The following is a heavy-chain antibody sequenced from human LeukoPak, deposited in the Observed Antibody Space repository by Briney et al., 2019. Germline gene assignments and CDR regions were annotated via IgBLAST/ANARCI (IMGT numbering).Heavy chain of an antibody. J-gene: IGHJ6*03. CDR1: GFTFSDYY. D-gene: IGHD3-22*01. CDR2: ISSSGSTI. Sequence: GGSLRLSCAASGFTFSDYYMSWIRQAPGKGLEWVSYISSSGSTIYYADSVKGRFTISRDNAKNSLYLQMKSLRAEDTAVYYFASGQHYYDSSGYPLTTWYYYMDVWGKGTTVTVSS. V-gene: IGHV3-11*04. CDR3: ASGQHYYDSSGYPLTTWYYYMDV.